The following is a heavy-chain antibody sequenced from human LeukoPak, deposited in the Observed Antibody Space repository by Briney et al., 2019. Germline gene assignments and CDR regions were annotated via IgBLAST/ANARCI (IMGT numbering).Heavy chain of an antibody. V-gene: IGHV3-66*01. Sequence: GGSLRLSCAASGFTFSSYAMSWVRQAPGKGLEWVSVIYTGGSTSYADSVRGRFTISRDNSKNTLYLQMNSLRAEDTALYYCARGHGNWGQGTLVTVSS. J-gene: IGHJ4*02. D-gene: IGHD5-24*01. CDR3: ARGHGN. CDR1: GFTFSSYA. CDR2: IYTGGST.